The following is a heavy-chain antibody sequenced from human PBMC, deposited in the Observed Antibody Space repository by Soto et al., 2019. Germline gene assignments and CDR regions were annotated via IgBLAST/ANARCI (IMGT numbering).Heavy chain of an antibody. V-gene: IGHV3-23*01. Sequence: GGSLRLSCAASGFTFSSYAMSWVRQAPGRGLEWVSAISGSGGSTYYADSVKGRFTISRDNSKNTLYLQMNSLRAEDTAVYYCAKEGGGYVQGNWFDPWGQGTLVTVSS. D-gene: IGHD5-12*01. J-gene: IGHJ5*02. CDR3: AKEGGGYVQGNWFDP. CDR2: ISGSGGST. CDR1: GFTFSSYA.